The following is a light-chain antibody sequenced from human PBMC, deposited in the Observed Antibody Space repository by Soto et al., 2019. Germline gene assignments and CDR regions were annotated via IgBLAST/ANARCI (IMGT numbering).Light chain of an antibody. CDR1: SSDVGAYNY. J-gene: IGLJ2*01. Sequence: QSALTQPASVSGSPGQSITISCTGTSSDVGAYNYVSWYQHHPGKAPKLVIYEVNNRPSGVSNRFSGSKSGNTASLTISGLQAEDEADYYCSSYTSISTVVFGGGTKLTVL. CDR3: SSYTSISTVV. V-gene: IGLV2-14*01. CDR2: EVN.